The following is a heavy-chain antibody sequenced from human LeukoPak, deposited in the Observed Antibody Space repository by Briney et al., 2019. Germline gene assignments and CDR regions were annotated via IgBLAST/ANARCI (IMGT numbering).Heavy chain of an antibody. CDR1: GFTFDDYW. D-gene: IGHD3-10*01. CDR2: ISRSGSTK. CDR3: AIRGSPMVRNY. Sequence: GGSLRLSCGASGFTFDDYWMSWVRRAPGKGLEWVSSISRSGSTKYYADSVKGRFTISRDNAKNSLFLQMNSLRAEDTAVYYCAIRGSPMVRNYWGQGTLVTVSS. V-gene: IGHV3-11*01. J-gene: IGHJ4*02.